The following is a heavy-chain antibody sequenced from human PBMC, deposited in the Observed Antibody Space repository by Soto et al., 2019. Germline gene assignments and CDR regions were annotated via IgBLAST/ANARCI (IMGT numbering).Heavy chain of an antibody. CDR1: GGSISSSSYY. CDR3: AGSGYRNCSGGSCYQPRLRYYYYYGMDV. J-gene: IGHJ6*02. CDR2: INNCGS. D-gene: IGHD2-15*01. Sequence: SETLSLTCTVSGGSISSSSYYWGWIRQPPGKGLEWIASINNCGSNYNPSLKSRVTISVDTSKNQFSLKLSSVTAVDTAVYFCAGSGYRNCSGGSCYQPRLRYYYYYGMDVWGQGTMVTVSS. V-gene: IGHV4-39*07.